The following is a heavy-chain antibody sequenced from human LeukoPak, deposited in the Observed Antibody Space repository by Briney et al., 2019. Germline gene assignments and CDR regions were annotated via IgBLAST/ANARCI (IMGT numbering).Heavy chain of an antibody. CDR2: MKQDGSEK. V-gene: IGHV3-7*01. J-gene: IGHJ4*02. Sequence: GGSLRLSCAASGFTFSTYWMTWVRQAPGKGLEWVANMKQDGSEKYYVDSVKGRFTISRDNAKNSLYLEMNSLRAEDTAMYYCARDRRDGYNVLDYWGQGTLVTVSS. CDR1: GFTFSTYW. CDR3: ARDRRDGYNVLDY. D-gene: IGHD5-24*01.